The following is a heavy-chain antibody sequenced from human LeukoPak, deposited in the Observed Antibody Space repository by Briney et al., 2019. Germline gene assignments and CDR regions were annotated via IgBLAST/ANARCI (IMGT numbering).Heavy chain of an antibody. D-gene: IGHD3-9*01. V-gene: IGHV4-59*01. CDR3: ARDGAVDILTGYGAFYI. Sequence: SETLSLTCTVSGGSISSYYWSWIRQPPGKGLEWIGNIFHSGSTNYNPSLKSRVTISVDTSKNQFSLKLNSVTAADTAIYYCARDGAVDILTGYGAFYIWGQGTMVIVS. J-gene: IGHJ3*02. CDR1: GGSISSYY. CDR2: IFHSGST.